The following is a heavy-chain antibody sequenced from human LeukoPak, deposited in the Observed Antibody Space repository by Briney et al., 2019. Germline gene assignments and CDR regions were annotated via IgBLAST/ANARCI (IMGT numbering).Heavy chain of an antibody. Sequence: GASVKVSCKASGYTFTGYYMHWVRQAPGQGLEWMGWMNPNSGNTGYAQKFQGRVTMTRNTSISTAYMELSSLRSEDTAVYYCARDLGEDYGMDVWGQGTTVTVSS. CDR1: GYTFTGYY. CDR2: MNPNSGNT. V-gene: IGHV1-8*02. D-gene: IGHD3-10*01. CDR3: ARDLGEDYGMDV. J-gene: IGHJ6*02.